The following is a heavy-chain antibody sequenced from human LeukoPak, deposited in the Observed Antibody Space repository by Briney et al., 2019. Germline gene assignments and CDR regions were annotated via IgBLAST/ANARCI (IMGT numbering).Heavy chain of an antibody. CDR1: GGSISTSNYY. CDR3: ARRPLRLSFDY. Sequence: PSETLSLTCTVSGGSISTSNYYWSWIRQPPGKGLEWIGEINHSGSTNYNPSLKSRVTISVDTSKNQFSLKLSSVTAADTAVYYCARRPLRLSFDYWGQGTLVTVSS. CDR2: INHSGST. J-gene: IGHJ4*02. D-gene: IGHD1-14*01. V-gene: IGHV4-39*07.